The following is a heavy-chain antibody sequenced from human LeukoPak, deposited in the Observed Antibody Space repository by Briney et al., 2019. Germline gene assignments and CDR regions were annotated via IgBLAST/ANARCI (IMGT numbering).Heavy chain of an antibody. CDR1: GFTFDGYA. Sequence: PGGSLRLSCAASGFTFDGYAMHWVRQAPGKGLEWVSGISWNSGSIGYADSVKGRFTISRDNAKNSLYLQMNSLRAEDTALYYCAKLSTDTSNNPFDYWGQGTLVTVSS. V-gene: IGHV3-9*01. CDR3: AKLSTDTSNNPFDY. J-gene: IGHJ4*02. D-gene: IGHD1-1*01. CDR2: ISWNSGSI.